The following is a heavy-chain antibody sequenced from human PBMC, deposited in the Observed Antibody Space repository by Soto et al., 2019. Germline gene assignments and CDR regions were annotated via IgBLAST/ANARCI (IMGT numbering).Heavy chain of an antibody. CDR3: ARDGNGDRDDY. Sequence: PSETLSLTCTVSGGSNSSGDDYWSWIRQPPAKGLEWIGYIYYSGSTYYNPSLKSRVTISVDTSKSHFSLKLSSVSAADTAVYYCARDGNGDRDDYWGQGTLVTVSS. D-gene: IGHD4-17*01. CDR2: IYYSGST. J-gene: IGHJ4*02. CDR1: GGSNSSGDDY. V-gene: IGHV4-30-4*01.